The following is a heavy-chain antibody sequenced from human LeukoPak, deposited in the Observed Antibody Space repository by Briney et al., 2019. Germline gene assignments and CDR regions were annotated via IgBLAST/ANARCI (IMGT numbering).Heavy chain of an antibody. D-gene: IGHD6-6*01. Sequence: SLRLSCAASGFTFDHYAMHWVRQAPGKGLKWVSGITWNSDAIGYADSVKGRFTISRDNAKNSLYLQMQSLRPEDTAVYYCARGPSYYFDYWGQGTLVTVSS. CDR1: GFTFDHYA. J-gene: IGHJ4*02. CDR2: ITWNSDAI. CDR3: ARGPSYYFDY. V-gene: IGHV3-9*01.